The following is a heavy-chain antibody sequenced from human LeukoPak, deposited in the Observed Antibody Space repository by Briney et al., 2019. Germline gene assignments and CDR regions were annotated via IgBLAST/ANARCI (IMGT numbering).Heavy chain of an antibody. CDR1: GFTFSSYS. Sequence: PGGSLRLSCAASGFTFSSYSMNWVRQAPGKGLEWVSAISGSGGSTYYADSVKGRFTISRDNSKNTLYLQMNSLRAEDTAVYYCAKAGPEYYYDSSGYYPYYFDYWGQGTLVTVSS. CDR2: ISGSGGST. D-gene: IGHD3-22*01. J-gene: IGHJ4*02. CDR3: AKAGPEYYYDSSGYYPYYFDY. V-gene: IGHV3-23*01.